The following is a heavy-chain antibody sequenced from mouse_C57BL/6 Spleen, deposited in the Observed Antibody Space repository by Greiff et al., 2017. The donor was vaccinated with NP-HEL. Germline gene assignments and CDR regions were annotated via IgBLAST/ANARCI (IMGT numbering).Heavy chain of an antibody. V-gene: IGHV1-64*01. CDR3: AREIYYGNYEFAY. CDR2: IHPNSGST. CDR1: GYTFTSYW. D-gene: IGHD2-1*01. J-gene: IGHJ3*01. Sequence: QVQLKQPGAELVKPGASVKLSCKASGYTFTSYWMHWVKQRPGQGLEWIGMIHPNSGSTNYNEKFKSKATLTVDKSSSTAYMQLSSLTSEDSAVYDCAREIYYGNYEFAYWGQGTLVTVSA.